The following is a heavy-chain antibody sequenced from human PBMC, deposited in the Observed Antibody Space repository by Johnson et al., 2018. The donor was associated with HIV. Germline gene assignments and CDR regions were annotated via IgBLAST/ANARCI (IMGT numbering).Heavy chain of an antibody. Sequence: QMLLVESGGGVVQPGRSLRLSCAASGFTFSSYAMHWVRQAPGKGLEWVAVISSAGSHKYYADSLKGRFTISRDNAKNSLYMQMNSLRAEDTAVYYCARVRPKGSFDIWGQGTMVTVSS. CDR2: ISSAGSHK. D-gene: IGHD1-1*01. CDR3: ARVRPKGSFDI. J-gene: IGHJ3*02. V-gene: IGHV3-30-3*01. CDR1: GFTFSSYA.